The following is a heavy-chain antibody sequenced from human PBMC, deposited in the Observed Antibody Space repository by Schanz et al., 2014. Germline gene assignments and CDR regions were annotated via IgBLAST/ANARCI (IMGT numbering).Heavy chain of an antibody. V-gene: IGHV1-3*04. CDR3: ARAPVTVGPYHYYMDV. CDR2: IHTGSGNT. CDR1: GYTFAGHA. Sequence: QVQLVQSGAEVKKPGASVKVSCQASGYTFAGHAVHWVRQAPGQGPEWVGWIHTGSGNTKYSQKFEGRVTITRDTSTSTVYMELSSLRSEDTAVYYCARAPVTVGPYHYYMDVWGKGTTVTVSS. D-gene: IGHD1-26*01. J-gene: IGHJ6*03.